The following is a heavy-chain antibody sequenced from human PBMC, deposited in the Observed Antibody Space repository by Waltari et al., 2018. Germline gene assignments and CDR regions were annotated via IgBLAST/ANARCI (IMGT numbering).Heavy chain of an antibody. CDR1: GGSISVFY. Sequence: QVQLQESGPSLLKPSETLSLIGTVSGGSISVFYWSWVRQPPGKGLDWIGYIYYPGSTNFNPSLKSRVTMSVDTSKNQFSLKLSSVTAADTAFYYCARGGGGDWEWFDPWGQGTLVTVSS. V-gene: IGHV4-59*01. D-gene: IGHD2-21*02. CDR2: IYYPGST. CDR3: ARGGGGDWEWFDP. J-gene: IGHJ5*02.